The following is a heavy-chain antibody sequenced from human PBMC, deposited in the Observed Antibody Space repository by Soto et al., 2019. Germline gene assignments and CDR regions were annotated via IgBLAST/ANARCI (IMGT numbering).Heavy chain of an antibody. Sequence: LRLSCAASGFTFSGSAMHWVRQASGKGLEWVGRIRSKANSYATAYAASVKGRFTISRDDSKNTAYLQMNSLKTEDTAVYYCTRSRVRFLEWLSRSTSSGMDVWGQGTTVTVSS. J-gene: IGHJ6*02. CDR2: IRSKANSYAT. D-gene: IGHD3-3*01. V-gene: IGHV3-73*01. CDR3: TRSRVRFLEWLSRSTSSGMDV. CDR1: GFTFSGSA.